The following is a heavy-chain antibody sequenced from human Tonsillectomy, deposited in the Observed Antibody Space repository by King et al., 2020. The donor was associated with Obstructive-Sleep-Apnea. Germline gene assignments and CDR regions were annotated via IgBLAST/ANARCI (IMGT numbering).Heavy chain of an antibody. CDR2: INSDGSST. Sequence: VQLVESGGGLVQPGGSLRLSCAASGFTFSSYWMHWVRHAPGKGLVWVSRINSDGSSTSYADSVKGRFTISRDNAKNTLYLQMNSLRAEDTAVYYCARDPETSYSGSYHFDYWGQGTLVTVSS. CDR3: ARDPETSYSGSYHFDY. V-gene: IGHV3-74*01. D-gene: IGHD1-26*01. CDR1: GFTFSSYW. J-gene: IGHJ4*02.